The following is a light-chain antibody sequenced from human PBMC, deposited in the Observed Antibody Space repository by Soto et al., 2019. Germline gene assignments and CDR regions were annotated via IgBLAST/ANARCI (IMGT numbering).Light chain of an antibody. CDR3: QQYYHWPVT. V-gene: IGKV3-15*01. CDR2: GAS. J-gene: IGKJ4*01. CDR1: QSIGSH. Sequence: EIVLTQSPATLSLSPGERATLSCRARQSIGSHLAWYQQQPGQAPRLLISGASTGATGIPPRFRGSGSGTEFTLTVDTLQSEDIAIYYCQQYYHWPVTFGGGTKVDIK.